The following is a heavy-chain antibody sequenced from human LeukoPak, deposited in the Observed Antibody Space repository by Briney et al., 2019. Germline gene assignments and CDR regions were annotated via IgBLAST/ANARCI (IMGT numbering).Heavy chain of an antibody. J-gene: IGHJ4*02. CDR1: GFTFSSYS. CDR2: ISSSSSYI. D-gene: IGHD3-22*01. V-gene: IGHV3-21*01. CDR3: ARDQFAQYYYDSSGYSN. Sequence: GGSLRLSCAASGFTFSSYSMNWVRQAPGKGLEWVPSISSSSSYIYYADSVKGRFTISRDNAKNSLYLQMNSLRAEDTAVYYCARDQFAQYYYDSSGYSNWGQGTLVTVSS.